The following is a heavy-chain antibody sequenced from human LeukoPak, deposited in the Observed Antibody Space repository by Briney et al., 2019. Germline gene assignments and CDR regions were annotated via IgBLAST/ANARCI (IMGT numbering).Heavy chain of an antibody. Sequence: PGESLTLSCTGSGYSFTSYWIGWVRQMPGKGLEWMGIMYLGDSDTRYSPSLQGQVTISADKSISTAYLQWSSLKASDTAMYYCARSEMVDAFDIWGQGTMVTVSS. V-gene: IGHV5-51*03. CDR2: MYLGDSDT. CDR3: ARSEMVDAFDI. D-gene: IGHD5-24*01. CDR1: GYSFTSYW. J-gene: IGHJ3*02.